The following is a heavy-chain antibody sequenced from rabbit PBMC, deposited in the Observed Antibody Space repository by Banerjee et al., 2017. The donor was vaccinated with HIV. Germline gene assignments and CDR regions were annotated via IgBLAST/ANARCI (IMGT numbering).Heavy chain of an antibody. V-gene: IGHV1S45*01. J-gene: IGHJ4*01. D-gene: IGHD1-1*01. Sequence: QDQLVESGGGLVQPEGSLTLTCKASGFSFSSGYYMCWVRQAPGKGLEWIACFWSGASGDTYYASWAKGRFTISKTSSTTVTLQMTSLTAADTATYFCARNIDGSNVYSLGLWGPGTLVTVS. CDR1: GFSFSSGYY. CDR3: ARNIDGSNVYSLGL. CDR2: FWSGASGDT.